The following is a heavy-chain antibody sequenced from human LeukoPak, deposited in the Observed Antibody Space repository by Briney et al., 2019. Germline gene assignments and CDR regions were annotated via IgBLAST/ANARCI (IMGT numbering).Heavy chain of an antibody. D-gene: IGHD3-22*01. CDR1: GFDLGHYE. Sequence: GGSLRLSCAASGFDLGHYEVNWVRQAPGKGLEWIAHISVRAATIYYGDSVEGRFTISRDDAKNSLFLQMNSLRAEDTAVYYCAKVGPPVWDYDSSGYYHYYYYYYMDVGGKGTTVTVSS. V-gene: IGHV3-48*03. J-gene: IGHJ6*03. CDR2: ISVRAATI. CDR3: AKVGPPVWDYDSSGYYHYYYYYYMDV.